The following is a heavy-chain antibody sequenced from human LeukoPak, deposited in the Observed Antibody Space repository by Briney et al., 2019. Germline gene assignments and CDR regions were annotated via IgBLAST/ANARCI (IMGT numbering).Heavy chain of an antibody. Sequence: GGSLRLSCAASGFTVSSNYMSWVRQAPGKGLEWVSVIYSGGSTYYADSVKGRFTISRDNSKNTLYLQMNSPRAEDTAVYYCATLRLVAHLGAFDIWGQGTMVTVSS. V-gene: IGHV3-53*01. J-gene: IGHJ3*02. CDR1: GFTVSSNY. D-gene: IGHD2-8*02. CDR3: ATLRLVAHLGAFDI. CDR2: IYSGGST.